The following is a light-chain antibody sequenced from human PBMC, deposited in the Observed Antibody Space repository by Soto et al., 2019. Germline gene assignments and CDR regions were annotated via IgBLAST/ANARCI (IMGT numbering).Light chain of an antibody. J-gene: IGKJ1*01. CDR3: QQYSSYSSWT. V-gene: IGKV1-5*01. CDR1: QSINKW. CDR2: EAS. Sequence: DIPMTQSPSTLSASIGDRVTITCRASQSINKWLAWQQQKPCKAPKLLIYEASSLQSGVPPRFIGSGSGTEFTLTIRSLPPDDIDTYYVQQYSSYSSWTFGEGNNVDI.